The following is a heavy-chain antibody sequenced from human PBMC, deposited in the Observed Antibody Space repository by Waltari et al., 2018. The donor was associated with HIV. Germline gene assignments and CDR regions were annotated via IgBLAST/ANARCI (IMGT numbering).Heavy chain of an antibody. CDR1: GYTLTELS. Sequence: QVQLVQSGAEVKKPGASVKVSCKVSGYTLTELSMHWVRQAPGKGLEWMGGFDPEDGETIYAQKFQGRVTMTEDTSTDTAYMELSSLRSEDTAVYYCATGGLRIAAAGIPGYYGMDVWGQGTTVTVSS. V-gene: IGHV1-24*01. J-gene: IGHJ6*02. CDR2: FDPEDGET. CDR3: ATGGLRIAAAGIPGYYGMDV. D-gene: IGHD6-13*01.